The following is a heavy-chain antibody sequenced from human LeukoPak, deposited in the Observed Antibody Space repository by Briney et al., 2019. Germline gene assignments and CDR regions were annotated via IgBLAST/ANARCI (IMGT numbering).Heavy chain of an antibody. D-gene: IGHD5-12*01. J-gene: IGHJ4*02. CDR1: GFTFRTYG. CDR2: ITGSGLNT. V-gene: IGHV3-23*01. CDR3: AKGLRGHSD. Sequence: PGGSLRLSCAASGFTFRTYGMTWVRQAPGKGLEWVSAITGSGLNTYYTDSVKGRFTISRDNSKNTLYLQMNSLRVKDTAVYYCAKGLRGHSDWGQGTLVTVSS.